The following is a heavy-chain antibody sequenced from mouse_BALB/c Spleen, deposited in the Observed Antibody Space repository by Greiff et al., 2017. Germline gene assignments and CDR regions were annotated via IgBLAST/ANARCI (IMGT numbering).Heavy chain of an antibody. J-gene: IGHJ2*01. V-gene: IGHV1S135*01. CDR1: GYSFTSYY. CDR2: IDPFNGGT. Sequence: VQLQQSGPELMKPGASVKISCKASGYSFTSYYMHWVKQSHGKSLEWIGYIDPFNGGTSYNQKFKGKATLTVDKSSSTAYMHLSSLTSEDSAVYYCAREYYGSYYFDYWGQGTTLTVSS. CDR3: AREYYGSYYFDY. D-gene: IGHD1-1*01.